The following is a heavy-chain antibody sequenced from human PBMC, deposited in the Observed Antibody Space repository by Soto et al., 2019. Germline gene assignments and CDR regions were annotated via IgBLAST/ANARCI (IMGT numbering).Heavy chain of an antibody. D-gene: IGHD3-9*01. CDR1: GFTVSSNY. J-gene: IGHJ5*02. V-gene: IGHV3-53*01. CDR3: AILPTGYPNWFGP. CDR2: IYSDGST. Sequence: GGSLRLSCAASGFTVSSNYMSWVRQAPGKGLEWVSVIYSDGSTYYADSVKGRFTISRDNSKNTLYLQMNSLRGEDTALYYCAILPTGYPNWFGPWGQGTLVTVSS.